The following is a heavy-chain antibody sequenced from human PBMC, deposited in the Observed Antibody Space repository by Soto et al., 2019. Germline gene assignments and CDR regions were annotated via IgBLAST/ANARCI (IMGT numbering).Heavy chain of an antibody. V-gene: IGHV4-34*01. J-gene: IGHJ4*02. CDR1: GGSFSGYY. CDR2: INHSGST. D-gene: IGHD1-26*01. Sequence: SETLSLTCAVYGGSFSGYYWSWIRQPPGKGLEWIGEINHSGSTNYNPSLKSRVTISVDTSKNQFSLKLSSVTAADTAVYYCASHIVGATPFDYWGQGTLVTVPS. CDR3: ASHIVGATPFDY.